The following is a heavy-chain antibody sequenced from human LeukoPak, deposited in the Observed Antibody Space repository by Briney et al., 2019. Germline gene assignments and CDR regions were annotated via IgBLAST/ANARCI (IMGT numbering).Heavy chain of an antibody. D-gene: IGHD2-2*01. CDR2: IYYSGST. J-gene: IGHJ4*02. V-gene: IGHV4-30-4*08. CDR1: GGSISSGDYY. CDR3: ARDKRGVPAANDY. Sequence: SQTLSLTXTVSGGSISSGDYYWSWISQPPGKGLQWIGYIYYSGSTYYNPSLKSRVTISVDTSKNQFSLKLSSVTAADTAVYYCARDKRGVPAANDYWGQGTLVTVSS.